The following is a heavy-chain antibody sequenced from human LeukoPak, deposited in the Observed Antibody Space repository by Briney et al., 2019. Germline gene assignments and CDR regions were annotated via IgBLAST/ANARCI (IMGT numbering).Heavy chain of an antibody. CDR2: IRYDGSNK. Sequence: GGSLRPSCAASGFTFSNYGMHWVRQAPGKGLEWVAFIRYDGSNKYYADSVKGRFTMSRDNSKNTLYLQMNSLRAEDTAVYYCAKDSRMMVVFITGKGTEFDYWGQGALVTVSS. V-gene: IGHV3-30*02. CDR3: AKDSRMMVVFITGKGTEFDY. D-gene: IGHD3-22*01. CDR1: GFTFSNYG. J-gene: IGHJ4*02.